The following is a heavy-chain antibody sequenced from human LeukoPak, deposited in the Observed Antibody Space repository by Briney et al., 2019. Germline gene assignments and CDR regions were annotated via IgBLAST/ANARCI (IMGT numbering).Heavy chain of an antibody. V-gene: IGHV4-59*08. CDR1: GGSIGSYY. Sequence: SETLSLTCTVSGGSIGSYYWSWIRQPPGKGLEWIGYIYYSGSTDYNPSLKSRVTISLDTSKNQFSLKLSSVTAADTAVYYCARHDPIVGTPDAFDIWGQGTMVTVSS. J-gene: IGHJ3*02. D-gene: IGHD1-26*01. CDR2: IYYSGST. CDR3: ARHDPIVGTPDAFDI.